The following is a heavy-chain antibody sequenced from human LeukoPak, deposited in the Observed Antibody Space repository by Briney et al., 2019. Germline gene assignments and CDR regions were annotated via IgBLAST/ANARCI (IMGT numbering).Heavy chain of an antibody. CDR1: GYTFTSYY. D-gene: IGHD3-22*01. V-gene: IGHV1-2*02. Sequence: ASVKVSCKASGYTFTSYYMHWVRQAPGQGLEWMGWINPNSGGTNYAQKFQGRVTMTRDTSISTAYMELSRLRSDDTAVYYCASRGVHYYDSSGYPLDYWGQGTLVTVSS. CDR3: ASRGVHYYDSSGYPLDY. J-gene: IGHJ4*02. CDR2: INPNSGGT.